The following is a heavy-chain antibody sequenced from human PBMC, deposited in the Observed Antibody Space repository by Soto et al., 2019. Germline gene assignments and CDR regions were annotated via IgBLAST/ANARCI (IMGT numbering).Heavy chain of an antibody. D-gene: IGHD5-12*01. CDR1: GFTVTANY. J-gene: IGHJ4*02. CDR3: HGYGH. V-gene: IGHV3-53*01. Sequence: EVQVVESGGGLIQPGGSLRLSCEVSGFTVTANYMSWVRQAPGKGLEWDSVIYSGGTTYYADSVKGRFTISRDIAKNTLYLQMNSLRAEDTAVYYCHGYGHWGQGSLVTVSS. CDR2: IYSGGTT.